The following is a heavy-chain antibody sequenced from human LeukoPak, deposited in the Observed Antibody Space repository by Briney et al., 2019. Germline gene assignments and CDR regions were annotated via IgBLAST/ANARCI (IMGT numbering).Heavy chain of an antibody. CDR1: GFTFSSYS. CDR3: ARDYYDSSGYYYGGF. Sequence: GGSLRLSCAASGFTFSSYSMNWVRQAPGKGLEWVSYISSSSSTIYYADSVKGRFTISRDNAKNSLYLQMNSLRAEDTAVYYCARDYYDSSGYYYGGFWGQGTLVTVSS. J-gene: IGHJ4*02. CDR2: ISSSSSTI. D-gene: IGHD3-22*01. V-gene: IGHV3-48*01.